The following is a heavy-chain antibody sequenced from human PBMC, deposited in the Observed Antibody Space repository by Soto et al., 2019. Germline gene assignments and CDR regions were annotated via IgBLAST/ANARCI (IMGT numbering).Heavy chain of an antibody. CDR1: GGTFSSYT. Sequence: QVQLVQSGAEVKKPGSSVKVSCKASGGTFSSYTISWVRQAPGEGLECMGRIIPILGIANYAQKFQGRVTITADKSTSTAYMELSSLRSEDTAVYYCASRYDSSDYWGQGTLVTVSS. CDR2: IIPILGIA. V-gene: IGHV1-69*02. J-gene: IGHJ4*02. CDR3: ASRYDSSDY. D-gene: IGHD3-22*01.